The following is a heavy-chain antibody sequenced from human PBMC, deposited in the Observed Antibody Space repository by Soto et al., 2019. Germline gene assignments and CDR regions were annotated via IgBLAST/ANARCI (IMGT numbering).Heavy chain of an antibody. CDR1: GFTFGDYA. V-gene: IGHV3-49*03. CDR2: IRSKAYGGTT. CDR3: TRVKSSGYFPNWFDP. Sequence: GGSLRLSCTASGFTFGDYAMSWFRQAPGKGLEWVGFIRSKAYGGTTEYAASVKGRFTISRDDSKSIAYLQMNSLKTEDTAVYYCTRVKSSGYFPNWFDPWGQGTLVTVSS. J-gene: IGHJ5*02. D-gene: IGHD3-22*01.